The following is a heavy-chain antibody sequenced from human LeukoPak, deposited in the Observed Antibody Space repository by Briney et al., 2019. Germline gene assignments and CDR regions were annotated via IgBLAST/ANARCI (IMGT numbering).Heavy chain of an antibody. CDR1: GYTFTSYG. CDR3: ARVHRHGFDP. CDR2: INPNSGGT. Sequence: ASVKVSCKASGYTFTSYGISWVRQAPGQGLEWMRWINPNSGGTNYAQKFQGRVTMTRDTSISTAYMELSRLRSDDTAVYYCARVHRHGFDPWGQGTLVTVSS. J-gene: IGHJ5*02. V-gene: IGHV1-2*02.